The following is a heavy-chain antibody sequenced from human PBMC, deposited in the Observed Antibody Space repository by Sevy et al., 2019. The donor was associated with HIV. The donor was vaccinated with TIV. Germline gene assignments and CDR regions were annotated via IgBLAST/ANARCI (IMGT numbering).Heavy chain of an antibody. Sequence: GGSLRLSCAASGFSFSDYSLSWVRQTPEKGLEWLSLISGSSSTIHYADSVKGRFTISRDNGKNSLCLQMNSLRVEDTAMYYCVRGTGPGSFLLDYWGQGTLVTVSS. CDR3: VRGTGPGSFLLDY. CDR2: ISGSSSTI. CDR1: GFSFSDYS. J-gene: IGHJ4*02. V-gene: IGHV3-48*01.